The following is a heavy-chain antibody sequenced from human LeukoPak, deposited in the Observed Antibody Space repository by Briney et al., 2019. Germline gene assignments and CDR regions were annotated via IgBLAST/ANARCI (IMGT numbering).Heavy chain of an antibody. CDR2: IYRGGGT. Sequence: GGSLRLSCAASGFTFSSYWMSWVRQAPGKGLEWVSVIYRGGGTAYADSVKDRFTISRDNSKNTLYLQMNSLRAEDTAVYYCAKGPTDYGDPYYFDYWGQGTLVTVSS. J-gene: IGHJ4*02. V-gene: IGHV3-23*03. CDR1: GFTFSSYW. D-gene: IGHD4-17*01. CDR3: AKGPTDYGDPYYFDY.